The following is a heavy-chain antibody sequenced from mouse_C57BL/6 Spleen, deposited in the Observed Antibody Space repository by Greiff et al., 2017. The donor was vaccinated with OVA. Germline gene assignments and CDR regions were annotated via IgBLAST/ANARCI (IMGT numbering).Heavy chain of an antibody. J-gene: IGHJ2*01. CDR1: GFTFSDYG. D-gene: IGHD1-1*01. CDR2: ISSGSSTI. Sequence: EVKLVESGGGLVKPGGSLKLSCAASGFTFSDYGMHWVRQAPEKGLEWVAYISSGSSTISYADTVKGRFTISRDNAKNTLFLQMTSLRSEDTAMYCWARDGSRGYFDYWGQGTTLTVSS. CDR3: ARDGSRGYFDY. V-gene: IGHV5-17*01.